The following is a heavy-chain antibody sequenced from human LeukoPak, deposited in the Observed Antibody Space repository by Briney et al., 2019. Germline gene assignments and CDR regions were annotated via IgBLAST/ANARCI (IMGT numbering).Heavy chain of an antibody. CDR2: FDPEDGET. J-gene: IGHJ4*02. CDR3: ARDPYSYGYCDY. V-gene: IGHV1-24*01. Sequence: ASVKVSCKVSGYTLTELSMHWVRQAPGKGLEWMGGFDPEDGETIYAQKFQGRVTMTRDTSISTAYMELSRLRSDDTAVYYCARDPYSYGYCDYWGQGTLVTVSS. D-gene: IGHD5-18*01. CDR1: GYTLTELS.